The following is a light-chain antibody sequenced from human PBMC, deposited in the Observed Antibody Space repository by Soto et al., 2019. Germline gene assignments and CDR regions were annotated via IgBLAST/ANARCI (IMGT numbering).Light chain of an antibody. CDR2: DVS. CDR1: SSDIGHYNF. CDR3: SSYATNRDVL. V-gene: IGLV2-14*03. Sequence: QSALTQPASVSGSTGQSITISCTGSSSDIGHYNFVSWYQHHPGKAPKLIIYDVSDRPSGVSNRFSGSKSGNTASLTISGLQAEEEADYYCSSYATNRDVLFGGGTKLTVL. J-gene: IGLJ2*01.